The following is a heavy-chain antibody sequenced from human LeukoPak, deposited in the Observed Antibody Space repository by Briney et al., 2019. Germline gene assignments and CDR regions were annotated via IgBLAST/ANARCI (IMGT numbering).Heavy chain of an antibody. D-gene: IGHD2-2*01. V-gene: IGHV4-59*11. Sequence: SETLSLTCTVSGGSISSHYWSWIRQPPGKGLEWIGYIYYSGSTNYNPSLKSRVTISVDTSKNQFSLKLSSVTAADTAVYYCARAPLDVVVPAATYFDYWGQGTLVTVSS. CDR2: IYYSGST. J-gene: IGHJ4*02. CDR3: ARAPLDVVVPAATYFDY. CDR1: GGSISSHY.